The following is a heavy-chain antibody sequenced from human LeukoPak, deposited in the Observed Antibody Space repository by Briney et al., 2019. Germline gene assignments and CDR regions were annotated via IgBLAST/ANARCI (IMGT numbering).Heavy chain of an antibody. CDR1: GYTFTSYY. D-gene: IGHD3-10*01. J-gene: IGHJ4*02. V-gene: IGHV1-46*01. CDR2: INPSGGST. Sequence: ASVTVSCTASGYTFTSYYMHWVRQAPGQGLEWMGIINPSGGSTSYAQKFQGRVTMTRDTSTSTVYMELSSLRSEDTAVYYCAVKTSGAPGGFDYWGQGTLVTVSS. CDR3: AVKTSGAPGGFDY.